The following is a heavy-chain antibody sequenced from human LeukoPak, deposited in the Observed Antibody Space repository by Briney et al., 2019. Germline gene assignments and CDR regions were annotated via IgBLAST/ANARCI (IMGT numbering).Heavy chain of an antibody. D-gene: IGHD2-21*01. Sequence: SETLSLTCTVSGGSISSYYWSWIRQPPGKGLEWIGYIYYSGSTNYNPSLKSRVTISVDTSKNQFSLKLSSVTAADTAVYYCARGGIPDYWGQGILVTVSS. CDR2: IYYSGST. CDR1: GGSISSYY. J-gene: IGHJ4*02. V-gene: IGHV4-59*01. CDR3: ARGGIPDY.